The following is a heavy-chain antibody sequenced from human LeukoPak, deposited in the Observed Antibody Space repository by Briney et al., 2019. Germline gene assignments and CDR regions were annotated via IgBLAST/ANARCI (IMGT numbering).Heavy chain of an antibody. V-gene: IGHV4-34*01. CDR3: ARGGYDSSDSLPD. Sequence: SETLSLTCAVYGGSFSGYYWSWIRQPPGKGLEWIGEINHSGSTNYNPSLKSRVTISVDTSKNQFSLKLSSVTAADTAVYYCARGGYDSSDSLPDWGQGTLVTVSS. CDR2: INHSGST. D-gene: IGHD3-22*01. CDR1: GGSFSGYY. J-gene: IGHJ4*02.